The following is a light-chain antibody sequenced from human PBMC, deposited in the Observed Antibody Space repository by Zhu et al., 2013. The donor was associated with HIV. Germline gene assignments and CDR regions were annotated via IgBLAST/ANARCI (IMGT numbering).Light chain of an antibody. CDR3: TSYTTRLTVV. Sequence: QSALTQPASVSGSPGQSITISCTGTSSDVGAYNYVSWYQQHPGKAPKLMIYGVSSRPSGVSNRFSGSKSGNTASLTISGLQAEDEAYYYCTSYTTRLTVVFGGGTKLTVL. CDR2: GVS. J-gene: IGLJ2*01. V-gene: IGLV2-14*01. CDR1: SSDVGAYNY.